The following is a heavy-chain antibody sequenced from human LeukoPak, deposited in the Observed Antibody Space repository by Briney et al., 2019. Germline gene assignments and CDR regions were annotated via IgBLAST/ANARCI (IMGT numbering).Heavy chain of an antibody. Sequence: SETLSLTCTVSGGSISSSSYYWGWIHQPPGKGLEWIGSIYYSGSTYYNPSLKSRVTISVDTSKNQFSLKLSSVTAADTAVYYCARQTGYYYGSGSKPNNWFDPWGQGTLVTVSS. J-gene: IGHJ5*02. D-gene: IGHD3-10*01. V-gene: IGHV4-39*01. CDR2: IYYSGST. CDR1: GGSISSSSYY. CDR3: ARQTGYYYGSGSKPNNWFDP.